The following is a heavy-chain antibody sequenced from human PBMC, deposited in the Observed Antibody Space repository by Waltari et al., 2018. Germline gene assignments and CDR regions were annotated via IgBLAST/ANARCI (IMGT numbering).Heavy chain of an antibody. J-gene: IGHJ4*02. CDR2: ISSSSSTI. V-gene: IGHV3-48*04. Sequence: EVQLVESGGGLVQPGGSLRRSCAASGFTFSSYSMNWVRQAPGKGLEWVSYISSSSSTIYYADSVKGRFTISRDNAKNSLYLQMNSLRAEDTAVYYCARDRIPVDYWGQGTLVTVSS. CDR3: ARDRIPVDY. CDR1: GFTFSSYS.